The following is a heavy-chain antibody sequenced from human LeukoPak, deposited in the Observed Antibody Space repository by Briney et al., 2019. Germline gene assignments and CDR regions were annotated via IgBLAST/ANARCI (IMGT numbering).Heavy chain of an antibody. CDR1: GGSISSYY. Sequence: SETLSLTCTVSGGSISSYYWSWIRQPPGKGLEWVGYISYSGSTNYNPSLKSRVTISIDTSKNQFSLKLSSVTAADTAVYCCAREGVGATGDFDYWGQGTLVTVSS. J-gene: IGHJ4*02. V-gene: IGHV4-59*01. CDR2: ISYSGST. D-gene: IGHD1-26*01. CDR3: AREGVGATGDFDY.